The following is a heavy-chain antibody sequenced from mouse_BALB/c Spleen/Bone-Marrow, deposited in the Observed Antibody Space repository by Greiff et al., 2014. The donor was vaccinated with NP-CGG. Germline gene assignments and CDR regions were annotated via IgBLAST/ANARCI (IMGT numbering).Heavy chain of an antibody. Sequence: QVQLQQPGPGLVAPSQSLSITCTVSGFSLTSYGVHWARQPPGKGLEWLGVIWADGSTNYNSALMSRLSIRKDNSKSQVFLKMNSLQTDDTAMYYCARITTATGAMDYWGQGTSVTVSS. J-gene: IGHJ4*01. CDR3: ARITTATGAMDY. CDR2: IWADGST. CDR1: GFSLTSYG. D-gene: IGHD1-2*01. V-gene: IGHV2-9*02.